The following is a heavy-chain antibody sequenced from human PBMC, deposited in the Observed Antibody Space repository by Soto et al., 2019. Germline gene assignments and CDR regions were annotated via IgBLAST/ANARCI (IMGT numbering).Heavy chain of an antibody. V-gene: IGHV4-4*02. D-gene: IGHD6-25*01. CDR1: SGSISSSNW. J-gene: IGHJ6*03. CDR2: IYHSGST. Sequence: QVQLQESGPGLVKPSGTLSLTCAVSSGSISSSNWWSWVRQPPGKGLEWIGEIYHSGSTNYNPSLNSRVTISVDKSKNQFSLKLSSVTAADTAVYYCARDQAAEGNYYYYMDVWGKGTTVTVSS. CDR3: ARDQAAEGNYYYYMDV.